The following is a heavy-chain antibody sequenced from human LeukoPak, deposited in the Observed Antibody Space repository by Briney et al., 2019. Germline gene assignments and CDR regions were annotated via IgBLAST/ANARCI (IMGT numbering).Heavy chain of an antibody. J-gene: IGHJ3*01. CDR2: ISWDSAGI. CDR3: AKATRSSLVASFDV. CDR1: GFTFDNSA. Sequence: GGSLRLFCAASGFTFDNSAMHWVRQAPGKGLEWVSGISWDSAGIHYADSVKGRFTISSDNAKNSLYLQMNGLRPEDTALYYCAKATRSSLVASFDVWGHGTMVTVSS. V-gene: IGHV3-9*01. D-gene: IGHD2-8*02.